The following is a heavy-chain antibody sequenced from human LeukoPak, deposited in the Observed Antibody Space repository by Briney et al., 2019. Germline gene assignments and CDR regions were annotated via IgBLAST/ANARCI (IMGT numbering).Heavy chain of an antibody. CDR1: GGSISSGDYY. D-gene: IGHD3-3*01. CDR3: ARDKGSRITIFGVAEDAFDI. CDR2: IYYSGST. V-gene: IGHV4-30-4*08. Sequence: SEALSLTRTVSGGSISSGDYYWSWIRQPPGKGLEWIGYIYYSGSTYYNPSLKSRVTISVDTSKNQFSLKLSSVTAADTAVYYCARDKGSRITIFGVAEDAFDIWGQGTMVTVSS. J-gene: IGHJ3*02.